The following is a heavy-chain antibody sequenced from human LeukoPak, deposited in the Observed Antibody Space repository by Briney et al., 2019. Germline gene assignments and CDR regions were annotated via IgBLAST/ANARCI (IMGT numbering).Heavy chain of an antibody. CDR1: GYTFTGYY. J-gene: IGHJ6*03. CDR3: ATLGGYSSPGGYYYYYYMDV. V-gene: IGHV1-2*02. D-gene: IGHD6-13*01. CDR2: INPNSGGT. Sequence: ASVKVSCKASGYTFTGYYMHWVRQAPGQGLEWMGWINPNSGGTNYAQKFQGRVTMTRDTSISTAYMELSRLRSDDTAVYYCATLGGYSSPGGYYYYYYMDVWGKGTTVTVSS.